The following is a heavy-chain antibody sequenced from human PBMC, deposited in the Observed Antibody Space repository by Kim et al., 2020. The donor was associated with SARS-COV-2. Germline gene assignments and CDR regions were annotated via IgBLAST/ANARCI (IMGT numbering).Heavy chain of an antibody. V-gene: IGHV3-74*01. J-gene: IGHJ6*02. CDR1: GFTFSSYW. CDR2: INSDGSST. CDR3: ARALEMVVAATDYYYYGMDV. Sequence: GGSLRLSCAASGFTFSSYWMHWVRQAPGKGLVWVSRINSDGSSTSYADSVKGRFTISRDNAKNTLYLQMNSLRAEDTAVYYCARALEMVVAATDYYYYGMDVWGQGTTVTVSS. D-gene: IGHD2-15*01.